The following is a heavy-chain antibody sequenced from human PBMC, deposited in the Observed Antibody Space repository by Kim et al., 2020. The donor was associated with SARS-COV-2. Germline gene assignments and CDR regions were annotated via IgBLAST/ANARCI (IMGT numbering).Heavy chain of an antibody. CDR1: GFTFSSYA. D-gene: IGHD2-2*01. J-gene: IGHJ6*02. Sequence: GGSLRLSCAASGFTFSSYAMSWVRQAPGKGLEWVSAISGSGGSTDYADSVKGRFTISRDNSKNTLYLQMKSLRAEDTAVYYCAKDSLVVPAADYYYYGMDVWGQGTTVTVSS. CDR2: ISGSGGST. V-gene: IGHV3-23*01. CDR3: AKDSLVVPAADYYYYGMDV.